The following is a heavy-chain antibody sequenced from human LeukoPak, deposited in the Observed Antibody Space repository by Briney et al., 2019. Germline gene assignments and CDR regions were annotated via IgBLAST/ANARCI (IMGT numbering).Heavy chain of an antibody. CDR1: GFTFSTSA. D-gene: IGHD3-22*01. CDR2: LTGADGGT. V-gene: IGHV3-23*01. J-gene: IGHJ4*02. Sequence: PGGSLRLSCAASGFTFSTSAISWVRQTPGKGLEWVSTLTGADGGTYYADSVKGRFTISRDNSKHTLYLEMNSLRAEDTSVYYCAKRLLVGITVRPYFDYWGQGTLVTVSS. CDR3: AKRLLVGITVRPYFDY.